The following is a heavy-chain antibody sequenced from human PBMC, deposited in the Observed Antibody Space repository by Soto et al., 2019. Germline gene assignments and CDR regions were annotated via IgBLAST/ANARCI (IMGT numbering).Heavy chain of an antibody. CDR3: ARGATMVRGVITPAGY. D-gene: IGHD3-10*01. CDR2: INAGNGNT. CDR1: GYTFTSYA. V-gene: IGHV1-3*01. J-gene: IGHJ4*02. Sequence: ASVKVSCKASGYTFTSYAMHWVRQAPGQRLEWMGWINAGNGNTKYSQKFQGRVTITRDTSASTAYMELSSLRSEDTAVYYCARGATMVRGVITPAGYWRQGTLVTVSS.